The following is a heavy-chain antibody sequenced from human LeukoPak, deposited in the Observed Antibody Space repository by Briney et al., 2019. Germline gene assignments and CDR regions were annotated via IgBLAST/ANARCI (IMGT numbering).Heavy chain of an antibody. V-gene: IGHV1-18*01. CDR2: ISAYNGNT. J-gene: IGHJ3*02. CDR1: GYTFPSYA. CDR3: ARVQERDAFDI. D-gene: IGHD1-26*01. Sequence: GASVKVSCKPSGYTFPSYAISWVRQAPGQGLEWMGLISAYNGNTKFAQNLQGRVTLTTDTSTSTAYMELRSLRSDDPAIYFCARVQERDAFDIWGQGTMVTVSS.